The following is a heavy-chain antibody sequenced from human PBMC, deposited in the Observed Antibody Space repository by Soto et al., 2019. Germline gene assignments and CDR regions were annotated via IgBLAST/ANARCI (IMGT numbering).Heavy chain of an antibody. CDR1: GYSFTSYW. V-gene: IGHV5-51*01. J-gene: IGHJ6*02. D-gene: IGHD3-10*01. CDR2: IYPGGSDT. CDR3: ARHIEFGELLSGDYYYYGMDV. Sequence: PGESLKISCKGSGYSFTSYWIGWVRQMPGKGLEWMGIIYPGGSDTRYSPSFQGQVTISADKSISTAYLQWSSLKASDTAMYYCARHIEFGELLSGDYYYYGMDVWGQGTTVTVSS.